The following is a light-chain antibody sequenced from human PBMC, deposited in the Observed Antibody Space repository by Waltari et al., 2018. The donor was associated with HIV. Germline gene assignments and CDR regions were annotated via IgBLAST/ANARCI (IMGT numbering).Light chain of an antibody. V-gene: IGLV2-14*03. J-gene: IGLJ1*01. CDR1: SSDIGDYDS. CDR2: DVV. Sequence: QSALTQSASVSGSHGQSVTISCSATSSDIGDYDSVSWYQQHPGHAPKLILYDVVTRPSGVSNRFSGSKSGTTASLTISGLQAEDEADYYCSSYTRSRILVFGSGTKVTVL. CDR3: SSYTRSRILV.